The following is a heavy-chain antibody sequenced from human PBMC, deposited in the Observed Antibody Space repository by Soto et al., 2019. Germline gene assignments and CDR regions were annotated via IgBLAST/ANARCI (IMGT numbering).Heavy chain of an antibody. J-gene: IGHJ5*02. Sequence: GGSLRLSCAASGFTFSDAWMSWVRHAPGKGLDWVGRIKSKSDGGTTEYAAPVRGRFTISRDDSKNTLYLQMNSLKTEDTAVYYCTTDLWRIAVVVGSTGYFNPWGQGTPVTVSS. D-gene: IGHD2-15*01. CDR3: TTDLWRIAVVVGSTGYFNP. CDR2: IKSKSDGGTT. V-gene: IGHV3-15*01. CDR1: GFTFSDAW.